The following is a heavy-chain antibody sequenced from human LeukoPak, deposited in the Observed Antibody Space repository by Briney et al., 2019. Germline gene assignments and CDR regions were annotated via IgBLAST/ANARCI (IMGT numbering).Heavy chain of an antibody. Sequence: GGSLRLSCAVSGFTFSDYYMSWIRRAPGKGLEWVSSISGAGSTTHYADSVRGRFTISRDNAKNSLYLQMNSLRAEDTAVYYCASRYSPFDFWGQGALVTVSS. CDR1: GFTFSDYY. J-gene: IGHJ4*02. V-gene: IGHV3-11*04. D-gene: IGHD5-12*01. CDR2: ISGAGSTT. CDR3: ASRYSPFDF.